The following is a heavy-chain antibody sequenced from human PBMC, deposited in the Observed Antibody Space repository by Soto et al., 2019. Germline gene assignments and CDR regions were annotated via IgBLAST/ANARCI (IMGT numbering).Heavy chain of an antibody. CDR1: GGTFSSYA. CDR3: ARTIDYGGNSLYWYFDL. D-gene: IGHD4-17*01. CDR2: SIPIFATA. Sequence: QVQLVQSGAEVKKPGSSVKVSCKASGGTFSSYAITWVRQAPGQGLEWMGGSIPIFATANYAQKFQGRGTITADESTSTAYMELSRLRSEDTAVYYCARTIDYGGNSLYWYFDLWGRGTLVTVSS. V-gene: IGHV1-69*01. J-gene: IGHJ2*01.